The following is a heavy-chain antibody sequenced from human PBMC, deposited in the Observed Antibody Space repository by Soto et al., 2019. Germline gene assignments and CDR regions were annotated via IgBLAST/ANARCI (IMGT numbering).Heavy chain of an antibody. CDR1: GFTFSTYW. Sequence: EVQLVESGGGLVQPGGSLRLSCAASGFTFSTYWMSWVRQAPGKGLEWVANINQDGSEKYYVDSVKGRFTISRDNAKNTLYLQMTSLRADDTAVYYCASARGWNIVILPAASDYWGQGTLVTVSS. J-gene: IGHJ4*02. CDR3: ASARGWNIVILPAASDY. D-gene: IGHD2-2*01. CDR2: INQDGSEK. V-gene: IGHV3-7*01.